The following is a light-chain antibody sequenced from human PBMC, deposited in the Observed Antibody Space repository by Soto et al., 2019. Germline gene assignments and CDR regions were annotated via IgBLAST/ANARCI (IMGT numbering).Light chain of an antibody. CDR2: GAS. CDR3: QQYGSSSWT. CDR1: QSVSSSY. V-gene: IGKV3-20*01. Sequence: EIVLTQSPCTLSLSPGERATLFCRASQSVSSSYLAWYQQKPGQAPRLLIYGASSRATGIPDRFSGSGSGTDFTLTISRLEPEDFAVYYCQQYGSSSWTFGQGTKVEIK. J-gene: IGKJ1*01.